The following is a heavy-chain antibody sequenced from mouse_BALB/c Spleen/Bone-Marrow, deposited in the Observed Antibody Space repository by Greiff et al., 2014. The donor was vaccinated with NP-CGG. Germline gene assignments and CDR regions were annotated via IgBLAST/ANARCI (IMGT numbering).Heavy chain of an antibody. CDR3: ARDRGVQGYAMDY. J-gene: IGHJ4*01. Sequence: DVMLVESGGGLVKPGGSLKLSCAASGFTFSDYYMYWVRQTPEKRLEWVATISDGGSHTYYPDSVKGRFTISRDIAKNNLYLQMSSLKSEETAMYDCARDRGVQGYAMDYWGQGTSVTVSS. CDR2: ISDGGSHT. V-gene: IGHV5-4*02. D-gene: IGHD2-14*01. CDR1: GFTFSDYY.